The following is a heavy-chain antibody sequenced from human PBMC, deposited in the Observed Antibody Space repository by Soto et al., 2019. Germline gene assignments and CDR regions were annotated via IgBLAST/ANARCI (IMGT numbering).Heavy chain of an antibody. CDR3: ARGAVPAAMAYYGMDV. J-gene: IGHJ6*02. CDR1: GGTFSSYA. CDR2: IIPISGTA. D-gene: IGHD2-2*01. Sequence: QVQLVQSGAEVKKPGSSVKVSCKASGGTFSSYAISWVRQAPGQGLEWMGGIIPISGTANYAQKFQGRVTITADESTSTAYMELSSLRSEDTAVYYCARGAVPAAMAYYGMDVWGQGTTVTVSS. V-gene: IGHV1-69*01.